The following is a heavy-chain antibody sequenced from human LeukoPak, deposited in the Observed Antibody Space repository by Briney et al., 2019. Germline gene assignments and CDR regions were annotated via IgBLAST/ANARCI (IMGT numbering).Heavy chain of an antibody. Sequence: GASVKVPCKASGYTFTSYGISWVRQAPGQGLEWMGWISAYNGNTNYAQKLQGRVTMTTDTSTSTAYMELRSLRSDDTAVYYCARVGGEDIVLMVYAIFAFDIWGQGTMVTVSS. CDR3: ARVGGEDIVLMVYAIFAFDI. D-gene: IGHD2-8*01. J-gene: IGHJ3*02. CDR1: GYTFTSYG. CDR2: ISAYNGNT. V-gene: IGHV1-18*01.